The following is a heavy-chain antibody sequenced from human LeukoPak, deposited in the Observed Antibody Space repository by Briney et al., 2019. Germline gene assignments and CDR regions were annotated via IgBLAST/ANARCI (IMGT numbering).Heavy chain of an antibody. CDR1: GGSVSSYY. CDR2: IYYSGST. Sequence: PSETLSLTCIVSGGSVSSYYWSWIRQPPGKGLEWIGYIYYSGSTNYNPSLKSRVTISVDTSKNQFSLKLSSVTAADTAVYYCARGPGYCSSTSCYEGWFDPWGQGTLVTVSS. J-gene: IGHJ5*02. D-gene: IGHD2-2*01. CDR3: ARGPGYCSSTSCYEGWFDP. V-gene: IGHV4-59*02.